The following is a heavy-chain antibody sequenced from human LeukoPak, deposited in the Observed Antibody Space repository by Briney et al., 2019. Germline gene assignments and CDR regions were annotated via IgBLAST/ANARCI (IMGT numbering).Heavy chain of an antibody. J-gene: IGHJ3*02. V-gene: IGHV3-20*04. CDR1: GFTFDDYG. CDR2: INWNGGST. D-gene: IGHD2-2*01. CDR3: ARVCTSCSPTSWNAFDI. Sequence: GGSLRLSCAAFGFTFDDYGMSWVRQAPGKGLEWVSGINWNGGSTGYADSVKGRFTISRDNAKNSLYLQMNSLRAEDTALYYCARVCTSCSPTSWNAFDIWGQGTMVTVSS.